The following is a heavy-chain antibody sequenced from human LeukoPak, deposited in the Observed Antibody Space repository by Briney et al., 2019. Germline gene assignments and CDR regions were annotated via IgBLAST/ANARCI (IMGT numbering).Heavy chain of an antibody. D-gene: IGHD4-23*01. CDR3: ARDRVDGGPLTSPHFDY. J-gene: IGHJ4*02. CDR1: GFTFSSYS. V-gene: IGHV3-48*01. Sequence: GGSLRLSCAASGFTFSSYSMKWVRQAPGKGLEWVSYISSSSSTIYYADSVKGRFTISRDNAKNSLYLQMNSLRAGDTAVYYCARDRVDGGPLTSPHFDYWGQGTLVTVSS. CDR2: ISSSSSTI.